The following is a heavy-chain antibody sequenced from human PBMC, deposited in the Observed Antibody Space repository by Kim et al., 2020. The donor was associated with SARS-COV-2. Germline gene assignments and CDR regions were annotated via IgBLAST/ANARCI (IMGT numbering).Heavy chain of an antibody. V-gene: IGHV3-13*04. CDR1: GFTFSSYD. D-gene: IGHD6-19*01. CDR2: IGTAGDT. Sequence: GGSLRLSCAASGFTFSSYDMHWVRQATGKGLEWVSAIGTAGDTYYPGSLKGRFTISRENAKNSLYLQMNSLRAGDTAVYYCARGGGSGWYVGFDYWGQGTLGTVSS. CDR3: ARGGGSGWYVGFDY. J-gene: IGHJ4*02.